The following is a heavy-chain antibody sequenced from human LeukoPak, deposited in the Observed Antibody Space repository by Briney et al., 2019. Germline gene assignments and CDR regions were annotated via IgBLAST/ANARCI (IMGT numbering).Heavy chain of an antibody. CDR1: GFSLSTSGVG. V-gene: IGHV2-5*01. J-gene: IGHJ5*02. D-gene: IGHD6-19*01. CDR3: AHRPNIAVAGNWFDP. Sequence: SGPTLVNPTQTLTLTCTFSGFSLSTSGVGVGWIRQPPGKALEWLALIYWNDDKRYSPSLKSRLTITKDTSKNQVVLTMTNMDPVDTATYYCAHRPNIAVAGNWFDPWGQGTLVTVSS. CDR2: IYWNDDK.